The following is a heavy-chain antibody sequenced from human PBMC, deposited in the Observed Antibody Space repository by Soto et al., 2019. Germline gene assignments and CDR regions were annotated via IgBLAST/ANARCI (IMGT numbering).Heavy chain of an antibody. V-gene: IGHV3-23*01. CDR2: ISGSGDTT. Sequence: EVQLLESGGGLVQPGGSLRLSCAASGFTFSSYAMSWVRQAPGKGLEWVSPISGSGDTTYYADSVKGRFTISRGNSKNKLYLQMNSLRADDTAVYYCAKGRRVGPTTSFDYWGQGTLVTVSS. CDR1: GFTFSSYA. CDR3: AKGRRVGPTTSFDY. J-gene: IGHJ4*02. D-gene: IGHD1-26*01.